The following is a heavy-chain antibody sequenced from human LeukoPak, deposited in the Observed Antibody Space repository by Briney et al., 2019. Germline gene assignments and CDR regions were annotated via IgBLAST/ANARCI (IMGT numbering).Heavy chain of an antibody. D-gene: IGHD5-18*01. J-gene: IGHJ4*02. Sequence: SETLSLTCTVSGGSISSGGYSWSWIRQPPGKGLEWIGYIYHSGSTYYNPSLKSRVTISVDRSKNQFSLKLSSVTAADTAVYYCARGDTAMVTSYFDYWGQGTLVTVSS. CDR2: IYHSGST. CDR1: GGSISSGGYS. CDR3: ARGDTAMVTSYFDY. V-gene: IGHV4-30-2*01.